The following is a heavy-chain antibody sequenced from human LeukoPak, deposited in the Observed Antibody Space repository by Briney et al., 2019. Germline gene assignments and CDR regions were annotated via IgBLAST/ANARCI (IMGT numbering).Heavy chain of an antibody. CDR2: ISSNGGST. CDR3: ARKQSEPGRYGGYSYGLFDY. J-gene: IGHJ4*02. D-gene: IGHD5-18*01. CDR1: GFTFSSYA. V-gene: IGHV3-64*01. Sequence: GGSLRLSCAASGFTFSSYAMHWVREAPGKGLEYVSAISSNGGSTYYANSVKGRFTISRDNSKNTLYLQMGSLRAEDMAVYYCARKQSEPGRYGGYSYGLFDYWGQGTLVTVSS.